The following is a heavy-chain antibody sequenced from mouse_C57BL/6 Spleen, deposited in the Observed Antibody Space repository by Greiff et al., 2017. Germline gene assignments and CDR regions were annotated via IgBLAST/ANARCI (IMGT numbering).Heavy chain of an antibody. Sequence: EVQVVESEGGLVQPGSSMKLSCTASGFTFSDYYMAWVRQVPEKGLEWVANINYDGSSTYYLDSLKSRFIISRDNAKNILYLQMSSQKSEDTATYYCAREGEDSNWYFDVWGTGTTVTVSS. J-gene: IGHJ1*03. CDR3: AREGEDSNWYFDV. V-gene: IGHV5-16*01. CDR2: INYDGSST. CDR1: GFTFSDYY.